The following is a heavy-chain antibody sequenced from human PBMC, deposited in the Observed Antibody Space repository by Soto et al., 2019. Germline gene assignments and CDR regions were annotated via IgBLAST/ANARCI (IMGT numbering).Heavy chain of an antibody. CDR3: ARDLQAGTDNVNWFAP. J-gene: IGHJ5*02. CDR1: GFSISRSA. CDR2: IAYDGSNR. Sequence: QVQLVESGGGVVQPGRSLRLSCAASGFSISRSAMHWVRQAPCKGLEWVAVIAYDGSNRWYADSAKGRFTISRDNSKNTVYLQMSSLRGEDTAVYYCARDLQAGTDNVNWFAPWGQGTLVTVSS. D-gene: IGHD1-1*01. V-gene: IGHV3-30*04.